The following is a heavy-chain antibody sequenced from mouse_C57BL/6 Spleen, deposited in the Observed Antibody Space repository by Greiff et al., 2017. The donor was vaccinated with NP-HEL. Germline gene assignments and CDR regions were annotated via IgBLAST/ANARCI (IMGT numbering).Heavy chain of an antibody. Sequence: QVQLQQPGAELVKPGASVKLSCKASGYTFTSYWMHWVKQRPGQGLEWIGMIHPNSGSTNYHEKFKSKATLTVDKSSSTAYMQLSSLTSEDSSVYYCARGGYGSSSLTGWFAYWGQGTLVTVSA. V-gene: IGHV1-64*01. CDR2: IHPNSGST. D-gene: IGHD1-1*01. CDR1: GYTFTSYW. J-gene: IGHJ3*01. CDR3: ARGGYGSSSLTGWFAY.